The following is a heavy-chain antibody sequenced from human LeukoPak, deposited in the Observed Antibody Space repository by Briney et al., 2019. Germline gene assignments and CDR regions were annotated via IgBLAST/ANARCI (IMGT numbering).Heavy chain of an antibody. CDR1: VISLSTTGVG. J-gene: IGHJ4*02. D-gene: IGHD3-10*01. V-gene: IGHV2-5*01. CDR3: ARTIIRVRGVVREIDY. Sequence: SGPTLLNPTQTLTLTCTLSVISLSTTGVGVGWIRQPPAKTLEWLALIDWTDDKRYRPSLESRLTITQDTSRNQVVLTMTNMDPVDTATYYCARTIIRVRGVVREIDYWGQGTLVSVSS. CDR2: IDWTDDK.